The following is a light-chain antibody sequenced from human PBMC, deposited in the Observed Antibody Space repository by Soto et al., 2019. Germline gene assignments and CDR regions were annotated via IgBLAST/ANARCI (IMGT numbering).Light chain of an antibody. CDR3: QRRSNWPPLT. CDR1: QSVSSY. V-gene: IGKV3-11*01. CDR2: DAS. J-gene: IGKJ4*01. Sequence: EIVLTQSPATLSLSPGERATLSCRASQSVSSYLAWYQQKPGQATRLLIYDASNRATGIPARFSGSGSGTDCTLTISSLEPEDFAVYYCQRRSNWPPLTFGGGTKVEIK.